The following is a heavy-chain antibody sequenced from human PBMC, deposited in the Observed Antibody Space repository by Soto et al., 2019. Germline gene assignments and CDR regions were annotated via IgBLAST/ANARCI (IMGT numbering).Heavy chain of an antibody. CDR2: IRPGSNYR. CDR3: VRGGAGGQLVL. J-gene: IGHJ4*02. V-gene: IGHV3-11*06. CDR1: GIPLRDFY. D-gene: IGHD6-6*01. Sequence: GGSLRLSCAASGIPLRDFYMTWIRPARGKGVDWLSNIRPGSNYRKYADLLQGRHNISRDNAKNSVFLQMNSLTDEDTAMYYCVRGGAGGQLVLWGQGTRVTVS.